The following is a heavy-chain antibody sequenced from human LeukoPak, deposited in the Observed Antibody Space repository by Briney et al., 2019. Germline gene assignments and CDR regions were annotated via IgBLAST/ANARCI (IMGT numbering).Heavy chain of an antibody. CDR3: AKAYSSSLYGDAFHI. V-gene: IGHV3-23*01. D-gene: IGHD6-13*01. CDR1: GFTFKFYA. Sequence: SGGSLRLSCAGSGFTFKFYAMTWVRQAPGKGLEWVSGITGDASVTYDADSVKGRFNTSRDNSKNTLYLQLNSLRVEDTAVYYCAKAYSSSLYGDAFHIWSQGTKVTVSP. J-gene: IGHJ3*02. CDR2: ITGDASVT.